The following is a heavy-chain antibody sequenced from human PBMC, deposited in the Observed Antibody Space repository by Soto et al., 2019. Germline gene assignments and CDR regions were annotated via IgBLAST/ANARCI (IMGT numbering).Heavy chain of an antibody. Sequence: QVQLVQSGAEVKESGASVKVSCKASGYTFTGYYIHWVRQAPGQGLEWVGEISPKSGGTRYAEKFQGRVTMTKDTSISTVYMELSNLSPDDTAVYYCGRGRSGEVVVFYWGQGTLVTVHS. V-gene: IGHV1-2*02. D-gene: IGHD3-16*02. CDR2: ISPKSGGT. J-gene: IGHJ4*02. CDR1: GYTFTGYY. CDR3: GRGRSGEVVVFY.